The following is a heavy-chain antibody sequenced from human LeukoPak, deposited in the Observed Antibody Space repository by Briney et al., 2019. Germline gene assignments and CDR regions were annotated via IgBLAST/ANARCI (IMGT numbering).Heavy chain of an antibody. V-gene: IGHV1-69*05. J-gene: IGHJ4*02. CDR3: AREIVRITIFGNGFDY. CDR1: GGTFSNYG. Sequence: SVKVSCKASGGTFSNYGITWVRQAPGQGLEWMGRIIPLFGTTNYAQKFQGRVTISTDESTSIVYMELSSLRSEDTALYYCAREIVRITIFGNGFDYWGQGTLVTVSS. D-gene: IGHD3-3*01. CDR2: IIPLFGTT.